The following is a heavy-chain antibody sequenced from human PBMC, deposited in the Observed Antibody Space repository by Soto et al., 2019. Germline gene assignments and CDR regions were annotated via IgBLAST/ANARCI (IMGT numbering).Heavy chain of an antibody. V-gene: IGHV1-69*13. J-gene: IGHJ6*02. Sequence: GASVKVSCKASGGTFSSYAISWVRQAPGQGLEWMGGIIPIFGTANYAQKFQGRVTITADESTSTAYMELSSLRSEDTAVYYCARVIDVAAAGPVPKTSYYYYGMDVWGHGTTVTVSS. D-gene: IGHD6-13*01. CDR3: ARVIDVAAAGPVPKTSYYYYGMDV. CDR1: GGTFSSYA. CDR2: IIPIFGTA.